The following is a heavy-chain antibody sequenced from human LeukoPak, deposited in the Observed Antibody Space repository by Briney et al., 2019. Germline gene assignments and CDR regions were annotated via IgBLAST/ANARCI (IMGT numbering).Heavy chain of an antibody. CDR2: INHSGST. D-gene: IGHD3-3*01. V-gene: IGHV4-34*01. J-gene: IGHJ4*02. CDR1: GGSFSGYY. Sequence: SETLSLTCAVYGGSFSGYYWSWIRQPPGKGLEWIGEINHSGSTNYNPSLKSRVTISVDTSKNQFSLKLSSVTAADTAVYYCARGDFWSGYFPQRRPFDYWGQRTLATVSS. CDR3: ARGDFWSGYFPQRRPFDY.